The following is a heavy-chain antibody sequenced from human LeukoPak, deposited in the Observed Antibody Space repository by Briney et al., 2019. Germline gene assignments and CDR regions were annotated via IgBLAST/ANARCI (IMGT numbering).Heavy chain of an antibody. D-gene: IGHD3-3*01. J-gene: IGHJ4*02. CDR2: ISAYNGNT. CDR3: ARESITISGVVIYYFDY. V-gene: IGHV1-18*01. Sequence: ASVKVSCKASGYTFTSYGISWVRQAPGQGLEWMGWISAYNGNTNYAQKLQGRVTMTTDTSTSTAYMELRSLRSDDTAVYYCARESITISGVVIYYFDYWGQGTLVTVSS. CDR1: GYTFTSYG.